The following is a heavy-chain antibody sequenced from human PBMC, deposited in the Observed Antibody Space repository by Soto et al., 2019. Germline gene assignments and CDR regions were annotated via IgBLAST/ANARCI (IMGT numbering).Heavy chain of an antibody. V-gene: IGHV1-24*01. CDR2: FDPEDGET. Sequence: ASVKVSCKVSGYTLTELSMHWVRQAPGKGLEWMGGFDPEDGETIYAQKFQGRVTMTEDTSTDTAYMELSSLRSEDTAVYYCATLSNDFWSGPNNWFDPWGQGTPVPVSS. CDR1: GYTLTELS. CDR3: ATLSNDFWSGPNNWFDP. D-gene: IGHD3-3*01. J-gene: IGHJ5*02.